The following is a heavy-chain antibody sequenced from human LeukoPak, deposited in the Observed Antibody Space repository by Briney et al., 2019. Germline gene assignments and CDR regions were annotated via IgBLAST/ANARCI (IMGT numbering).Heavy chain of an antibody. V-gene: IGHV3-30*02. J-gene: IGHJ4*02. CDR3: AKEDTAMVTSYDY. Sequence: GGSLRLSCAASGFTFSSYGMHWVRQAPGKGLEWVAFIRYDGSNKYYADSVKGRFTISRDNSKNTLYLQMNSLRAEDTAVYYCAKEDTAMVTSYDYWGQGTLVTVSS. D-gene: IGHD5-18*01. CDR2: IRYDGSNK. CDR1: GFTFSSYG.